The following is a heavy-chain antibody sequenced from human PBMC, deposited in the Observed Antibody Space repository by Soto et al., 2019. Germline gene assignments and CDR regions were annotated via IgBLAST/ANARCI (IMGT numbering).Heavy chain of an antibody. CDR2: ISGSGGGT. V-gene: IGHV3-23*01. Sequence: GGSLRLSCASPGFTFSSYAMSWVRQAPGKGLDWVSAISGSGGGTYYADSVKGRFTISRDNSKNTLYLQMNSLRAEDTAAYYCAKGSGGSRPYYFDYWGQGTQVTVSS. CDR3: AKGSGGSRPYYFDY. J-gene: IGHJ4*02. D-gene: IGHD2-15*01. CDR1: GFTFSSYA.